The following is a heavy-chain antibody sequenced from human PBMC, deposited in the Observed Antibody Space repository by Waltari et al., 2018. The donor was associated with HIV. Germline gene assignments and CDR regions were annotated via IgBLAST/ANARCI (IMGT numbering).Heavy chain of an antibody. Sequence: VQLVESGGALVTPGGSLKISCAVSGITFKNAWLSWVRQAPGKGVQLLGHIRSKTDGGATDYAAPLSGRFAISTDDFNNTMFLEMKTLKVDDTAVYYCTTFEMGTTRNFWGQGTLVTVSS. CDR1: GITFKNAW. CDR2: IRSKTDGGAT. D-gene: IGHD1-26*01. V-gene: IGHV3-15*02. J-gene: IGHJ4*02. CDR3: TTFEMGTTRNF.